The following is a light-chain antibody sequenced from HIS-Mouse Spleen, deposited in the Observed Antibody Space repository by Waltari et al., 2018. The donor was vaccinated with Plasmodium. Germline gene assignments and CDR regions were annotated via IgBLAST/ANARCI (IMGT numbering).Light chain of an antibody. J-gene: IGKJ2*01. CDR1: QDIRNY. CDR2: DAS. Sequence: DFQMTQSPSSMSASVGDRVTITCQASQDIRNYLNWYQQKPGKAPKLLIYDASNLETGVPSRFSGSGSGTDFTFTISSLQPEDIATYHCQQYDNLPYTFGQGTKLEIK. V-gene: IGKV1-33*01. CDR3: QQYDNLPYT.